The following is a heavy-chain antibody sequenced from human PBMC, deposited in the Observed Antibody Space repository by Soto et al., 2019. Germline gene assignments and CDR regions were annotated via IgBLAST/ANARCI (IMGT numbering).Heavy chain of an antibody. V-gene: IGHV4-30-2*01. CDR1: GGSISSGGYS. Sequence: PSETLSLTCAVSGGSISSGGYSWSWIRQPPGKGLEWIGYIYHSGSTYYNPSLKSRVTISVDRSKNQFSLKLSSVTAADTAVYYCARDSGSYYRYFDYWGQGTLVTVSS. CDR3: ARDSGSYYRYFDY. CDR2: IYHSGST. D-gene: IGHD1-26*01. J-gene: IGHJ4*02.